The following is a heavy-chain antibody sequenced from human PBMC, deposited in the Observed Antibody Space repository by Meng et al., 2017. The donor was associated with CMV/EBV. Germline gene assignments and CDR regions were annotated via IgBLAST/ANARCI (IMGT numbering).Heavy chain of an antibody. CDR2: IYSRGST. D-gene: IGHD3-9*01. CDR1: GFTVSSNY. J-gene: IGHJ6*02. V-gene: IGHV3-53*01. Sequence: GESLKISCAASGFTVSSNYMSWVRQAPGKGLEWVSVIYSRGSTYYADPVKGRFTISRDKSKNTLYLQMNSLRAEDTAVYYCARDYRITIGPFYYYYGMDVWGQGTTVTVSS. CDR3: ARDYRITIGPFYYYYGMDV.